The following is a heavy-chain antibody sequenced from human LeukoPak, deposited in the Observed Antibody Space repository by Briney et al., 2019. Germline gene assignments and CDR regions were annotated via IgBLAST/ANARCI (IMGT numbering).Heavy chain of an antibody. CDR3: TTGLAAAGFNFDY. J-gene: IGHJ4*02. Sequence: PGGSLRLSCAASAFTFSNAWKSWVRQAPGKGLEWVGRIKRKTDGGTTDYAAPVKGRFTISRDDSINTLYLQMDSLKGEDTGVYYCTTGLAAAGFNFDYWGQGTLATVSS. CDR2: IKRKTDGGTT. D-gene: IGHD6-13*01. V-gene: IGHV3-15*01. CDR1: AFTFSNAW.